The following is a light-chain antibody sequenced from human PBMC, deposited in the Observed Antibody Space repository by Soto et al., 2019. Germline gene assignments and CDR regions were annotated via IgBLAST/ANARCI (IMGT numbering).Light chain of an antibody. Sequence: EIVLTQSPATLSLSPGERATLYCRASQSVSSSLAWYQQKPGQAPRLLIYDASNRATGIPVRFSGSGSGTDFTLTIRRLEPEDFAVYYCQQYDSTVWTFGQGTKVDIK. CDR1: QSVSSS. CDR2: DAS. J-gene: IGKJ1*01. V-gene: IGKV3-11*01. CDR3: QQYDSTVWT.